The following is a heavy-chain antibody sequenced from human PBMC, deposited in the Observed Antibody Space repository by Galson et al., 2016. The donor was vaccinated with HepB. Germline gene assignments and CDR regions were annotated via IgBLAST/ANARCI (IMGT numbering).Heavy chain of an antibody. CDR3: AKDEQFYWYFDF. J-gene: IGHJ2*01. CDR1: GFTFSIYS. D-gene: IGHD6-19*01. CDR2: ISGGGGST. Sequence: SLRLSCAASGFTFSIYSMSWVRQAPGKGLEWVSAISGGGGSTYYADSVKGRFSISRDNSKNTLYLQMNSLRAEDTAVYYCAKDEQFYWYFDFWGRGTLVTVSS. V-gene: IGHV3-23*01.